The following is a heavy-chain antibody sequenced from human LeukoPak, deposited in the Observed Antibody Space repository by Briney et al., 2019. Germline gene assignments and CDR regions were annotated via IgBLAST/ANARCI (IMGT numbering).Heavy chain of an antibody. CDR1: GGSFSGYY. J-gene: IGHJ5*02. Sequence: PSETLSLTCAVYGGSFSGYYWSWIRQPPGKGLEWIGEINHSGSTNYNPSLKSRATISVDTSKNQFSLKLSSVTAADTAVYYCARGVHGTTFGVVTPNWFDPWGQGTLVTVSS. D-gene: IGHD3-3*01. CDR3: ARGVHGTTFGVVTPNWFDP. V-gene: IGHV4-34*01. CDR2: INHSGST.